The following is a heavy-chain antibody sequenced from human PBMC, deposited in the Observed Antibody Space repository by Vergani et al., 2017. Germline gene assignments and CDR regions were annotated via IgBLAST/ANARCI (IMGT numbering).Heavy chain of an antibody. V-gene: IGHV5-10-1*01. Sequence: EVQLVQSGAEVKKPGESLRISCKGSGYSFTSYWISWVRQMPGKGLEWMGRIDPSDSYTNYSPSFQGHVTISADKSISTAYLQWSSLKASDTAMYYCARTYYYDSSGSNDAFDIWGQGTMVTVSS. CDR3: ARTYYYDSSGSNDAFDI. CDR1: GYSFTSYW. D-gene: IGHD3-22*01. J-gene: IGHJ3*02. CDR2: IDPSDSYT.